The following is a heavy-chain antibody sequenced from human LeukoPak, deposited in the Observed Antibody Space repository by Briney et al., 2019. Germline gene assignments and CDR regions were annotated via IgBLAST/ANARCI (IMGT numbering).Heavy chain of an antibody. CDR3: ARELGADTPIDGYYHYGMDV. Sequence: ASVKVSCKASGGTFSSYAINWVRLAPGQGLAWVGRIIPVLGITNYAQKFQGRVTFTADKSTGTAYMEVSSLRSEDTAVYYCARELGADTPIDGYYHYGMDVWGQGTTVTVSS. D-gene: IGHD5-18*01. J-gene: IGHJ6*02. CDR1: GGTFSSYA. CDR2: IIPVLGIT. V-gene: IGHV1-69*04.